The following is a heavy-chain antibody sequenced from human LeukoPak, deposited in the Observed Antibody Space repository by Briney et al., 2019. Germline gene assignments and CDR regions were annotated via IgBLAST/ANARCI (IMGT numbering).Heavy chain of an antibody. CDR2: ISAYNGNT. CDR3: ARDVEYSSGWYWFDP. Sequence: GASVKVSCKASGYTFTSYGISWVRQAPGQGLERMGWISAYNGNTNYAQKLQGRVTMTTDTSTSTAYMELRSLRSDDTAVYYCARDVEYSSGWYWFDPWGQGTLVTVSS. D-gene: IGHD6-19*01. CDR1: GYTFTSYG. J-gene: IGHJ5*02. V-gene: IGHV1-18*01.